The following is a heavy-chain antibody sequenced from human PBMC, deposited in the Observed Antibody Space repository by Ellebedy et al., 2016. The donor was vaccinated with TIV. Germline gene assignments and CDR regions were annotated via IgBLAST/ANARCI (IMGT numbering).Heavy chain of an antibody. J-gene: IGHJ4*02. V-gene: IGHV3-21*04. Sequence: GESLKISXAASGFTFSSYSMNWVRQAPGKGLEWVSSISSSSSEIYYAESVKGRFTISRDNAKNSLYLQMNSLRVDDTAVYYCASNADQGYWGQGTLVTVSS. CDR1: GFTFSSYS. CDR3: ASNADQGY. CDR2: ISSSSSEI.